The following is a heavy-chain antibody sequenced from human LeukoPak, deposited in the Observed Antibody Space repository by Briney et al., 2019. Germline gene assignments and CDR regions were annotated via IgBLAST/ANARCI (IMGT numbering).Heavy chain of an antibody. CDR3: ARSSHDYGDPYYFDY. Sequence: SETLSLTCTVSGGSISSYYWSWIRQPPGKGLEWMGYIYYSGSTNYNPSLKSRVTISVDTSKNQFSLKLSSVTAADTAVYYCARSSHDYGDPYYFDYWGQGTLVTVSS. J-gene: IGHJ4*02. V-gene: IGHV4-59*08. CDR2: IYYSGST. CDR1: GGSISSYY. D-gene: IGHD4-17*01.